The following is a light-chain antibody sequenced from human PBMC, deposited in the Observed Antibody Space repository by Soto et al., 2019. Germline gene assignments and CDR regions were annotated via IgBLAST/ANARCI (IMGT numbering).Light chain of an antibody. CDR3: QQWKNWPPIT. Sequence: EIELTQSPATLSLSPGETATLSCRASQSADKFLAWYQQRPGQPPRLLIFDSSNRATGVPVRFSGTGSGTVFTLTIGSLEPEDSALYYCQQWKNWPPITFGQGTRLEIK. V-gene: IGKV3-11*01. CDR2: DSS. CDR1: QSADKF. J-gene: IGKJ5*01.